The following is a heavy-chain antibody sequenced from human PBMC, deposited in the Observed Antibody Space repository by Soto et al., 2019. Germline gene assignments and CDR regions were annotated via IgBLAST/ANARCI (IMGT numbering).Heavy chain of an antibody. Sequence: SLRLSCVASGFTFSDYGMHWVRHSPGKGLEWVAVISYHGNEYYSDSVKGRFAISRDNSEKTLYLQMNSLRAEDTAVYYCAKLAVVVPATPHDYMDVWGQGTAVTVSS. CDR1: GFTFSDYG. D-gene: IGHD2-2*01. V-gene: IGHV3-30*18. CDR3: AKLAVVVPATPHDYMDV. J-gene: IGHJ6*02. CDR2: ISYHGNE.